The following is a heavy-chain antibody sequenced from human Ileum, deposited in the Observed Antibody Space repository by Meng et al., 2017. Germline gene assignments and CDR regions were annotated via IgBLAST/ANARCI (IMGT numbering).Heavy chain of an antibody. D-gene: IGHD2-2*01. CDR3: AIPDCSSTSCYAGY. CDR2: IIPIFGTA. Sequence: QVQRVQSGAGVKKPGSSVKVSGKASGGTFSSYAISWVRQAPGQGLEWMGGIIPIFGTANYAQKFQGRVTITADKSTSTAYMELSSLRSEDTAVYYCAIPDCSSTSCYAGYWGQGTLVTVSS. CDR1: GGTFSSYA. V-gene: IGHV1-69*06. J-gene: IGHJ4*02.